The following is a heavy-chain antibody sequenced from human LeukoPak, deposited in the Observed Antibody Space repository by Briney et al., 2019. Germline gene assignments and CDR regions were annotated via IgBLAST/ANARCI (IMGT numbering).Heavy chain of an antibody. Sequence: GASVTVSCKSSGYTFTSYDINWVRQATGQGLEWLGWMNPNSGKTGYAQKFQGRVTMTRDTSTSTVYMELSSLRSEDTAVYYCARGRPITMIVVANIVYYFDHWVQGTLVTVPS. CDR2: MNPNSGKT. CDR1: GYTFTSYD. CDR3: ARGRPITMIVVANIVYYFDH. V-gene: IGHV1-8*01. J-gene: IGHJ4*02. D-gene: IGHD3-22*01.